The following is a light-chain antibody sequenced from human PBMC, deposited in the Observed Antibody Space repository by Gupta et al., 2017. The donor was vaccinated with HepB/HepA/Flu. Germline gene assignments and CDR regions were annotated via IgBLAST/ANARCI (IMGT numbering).Light chain of an antibody. Sequence: NFMLTQPHSVSESPGKTVTISCARSSDDITRNYVQWYQQRPGSAPTTVIYEDNQRPSGVPDRFSGSIDRSSNSAALTISGLQTEDEADYYCQSYDPSDHVFGTGTKVTVL. CDR3: QSYDPSDHV. V-gene: IGLV6-57*03. CDR2: EDN. J-gene: IGLJ1*01. CDR1: SDDITRNY.